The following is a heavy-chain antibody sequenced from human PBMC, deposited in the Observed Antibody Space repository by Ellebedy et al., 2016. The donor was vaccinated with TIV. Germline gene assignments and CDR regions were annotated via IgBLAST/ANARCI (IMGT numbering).Heavy chain of an antibody. J-gene: IGHJ4*02. Sequence: AASVKVSCKASGYTFTGYYMHWVRQAPGQGREWMGWINPNSGGTNYAQKFQGRVTMTRDTSISTAYMELSRLRSDDTAVYYCAREKCGKYYFDYWGQGTLVTVSS. CDR2: INPNSGGT. CDR3: AREKCGKYYFDY. CDR1: GYTFTGYY. V-gene: IGHV1-2*02.